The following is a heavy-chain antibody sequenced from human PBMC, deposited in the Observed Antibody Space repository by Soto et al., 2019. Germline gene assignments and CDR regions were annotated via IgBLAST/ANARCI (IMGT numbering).Heavy chain of an antibody. Sequence: ASVKVSCKASGGTFSSYAISWVRQAPGQGLEWMGGIIPIFGTANYAQKFQGRVTITADESTSTAYMELSSLRSEDTAVYYCASPNFSITIFGVVIGTETQNYYYYGMDVWGQGTTVTVSS. CDR2: IIPIFGTA. CDR1: GGTFSSYA. CDR3: ASPNFSITIFGVVIGTETQNYYYYGMDV. V-gene: IGHV1-69*13. J-gene: IGHJ6*02. D-gene: IGHD3-3*01.